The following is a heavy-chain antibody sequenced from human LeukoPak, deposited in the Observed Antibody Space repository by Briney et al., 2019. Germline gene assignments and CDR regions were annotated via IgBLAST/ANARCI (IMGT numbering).Heavy chain of an antibody. CDR2: INPSGGST. CDR1: GYTFTSYY. J-gene: IGHJ5*02. Sequence: ASVKVSCKASGYTFTSYYMHWVRQAPGQGLEWMGIINPSGGSTSYAQKFQGRVTMTRDMSTSTVYMELSSLRSEDTAVYYCARGPPDMAVAGTEGWFDPWGQGTLVTVSS. CDR3: ARGPPDMAVAGTEGWFDP. D-gene: IGHD6-19*01. V-gene: IGHV1-46*01.